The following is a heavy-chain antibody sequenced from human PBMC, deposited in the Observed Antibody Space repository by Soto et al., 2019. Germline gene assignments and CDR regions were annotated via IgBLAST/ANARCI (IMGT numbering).Heavy chain of an antibody. CDR2: ISAYNGKT. D-gene: IGHD3-10*01. Sequence: GASVKVSCKASGYTFTSYGISWVRQAPGQGHEWMGWISAYNGKTNYAQKLQGRVTMTTDTSPSTAYQELRSLRTDDTALYYCERGPGTLSDYRGQRSSVTVSS. CDR1: GYTFTSYG. CDR3: ERGPGTLSDY. V-gene: IGHV1-18*01. J-gene: IGHJ4*02.